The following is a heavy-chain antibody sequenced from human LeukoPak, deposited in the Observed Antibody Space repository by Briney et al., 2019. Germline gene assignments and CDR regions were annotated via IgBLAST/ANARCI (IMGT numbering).Heavy chain of an antibody. V-gene: IGHV3-23*01. J-gene: IGHJ4*02. CDR3: AKGYSSGWRTYFDY. CDR1: GFTFSSCA. Sequence: GGSLRLSCAASGFTFSSCAMSWVRQAPGKGLEWVSGIISTGGSTYYADSVKGRFTISRDNSKSTLSLQMDSLRAEDTAVYYCAKGYSSGWRTYFDYWGQGTLVTVSS. CDR2: IISTGGST. D-gene: IGHD6-19*01.